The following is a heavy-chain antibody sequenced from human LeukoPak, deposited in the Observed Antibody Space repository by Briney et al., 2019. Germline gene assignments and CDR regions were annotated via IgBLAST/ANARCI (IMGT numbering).Heavy chain of an antibody. CDR2: IYPGDSDT. CDR1: GYSFTSYW. D-gene: IGHD4-11*01. J-gene: IGHJ3*02. V-gene: IGHV5-51*01. CDR3: ARQGDYSNQRCAFDI. Sequence: GESLKISCKGSGYSFTSYWIGWVRQMPGKGLEWMGIIYPGDSDTRYSPSFQGQVTISADKSISTAYLQWSSLKASDTAMYYCARQGDYSNQRCAFDIWGQGTMVTVSS.